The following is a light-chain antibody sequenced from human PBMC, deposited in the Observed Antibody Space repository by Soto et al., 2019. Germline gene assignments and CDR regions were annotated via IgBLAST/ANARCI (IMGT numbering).Light chain of an antibody. Sequence: QSVLTQPPSASGSPGQSVTISCTGTSSDVGGYNYVSWYQQHPGKAPKLMIYEVSKRPSGVSDRFSGSKSGNTASLTVSGLQTEEEDDYYCTSDAGSNTVFGGGTKVTVL. CDR2: EVS. V-gene: IGLV2-8*01. J-gene: IGLJ2*01. CDR1: SSDVGGYNY. CDR3: TSDAGSNTV.